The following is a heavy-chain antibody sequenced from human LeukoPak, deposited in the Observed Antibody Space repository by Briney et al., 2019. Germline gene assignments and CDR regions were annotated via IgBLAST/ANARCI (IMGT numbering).Heavy chain of an antibody. J-gene: IGHJ5*02. D-gene: IGHD6-13*01. CDR1: GGSISSYY. CDR3: ARERAGSSWHGGWFDP. Sequence: SETLSLTCTVSGGSISSYYWSWIRQPPGKGLEWIGYIYYSGSTNYNPSLKSRVTISVDTSKNQFSLKLSSVTAADTAVYYCARERAGSSWHGGWFDPWGQGTLVTVPS. CDR2: IYYSGST. V-gene: IGHV4-59*01.